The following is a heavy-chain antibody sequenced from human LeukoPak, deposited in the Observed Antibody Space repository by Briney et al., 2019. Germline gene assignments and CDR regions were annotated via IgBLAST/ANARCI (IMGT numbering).Heavy chain of an antibody. Sequence: SETLSLTCSVSGGSISGYYWSWIRQPPGKGLEWIGYIYYSGGTNYNPSLNSRVTISVDTSKNQFSLKLSSVTAADTAVYYCARENIYGSGSYASSFDYWGQGTLVTVSS. J-gene: IGHJ4*02. CDR2: IYYSGGT. V-gene: IGHV4-59*01. CDR3: ARENIYGSGSYASSFDY. CDR1: GGSISGYY. D-gene: IGHD3-10*01.